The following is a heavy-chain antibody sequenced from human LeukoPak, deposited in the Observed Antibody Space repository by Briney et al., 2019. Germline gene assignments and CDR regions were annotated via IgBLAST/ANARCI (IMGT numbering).Heavy chain of an antibody. J-gene: IGHJ4*02. CDR1: GYTFNSYY. V-gene: IGHV1-46*02. CDR2: SNPSGGST. D-gene: IGHD5-18*01. Sequence: ASVTVSCKASGYTFNSYYMHWVRQAPGQGLEWMGISNPSGGSTSHAQKFQGRVTMTRDTSTSTVYMELSSLRSEDTAVYYCARAGDTAMVIEYWGQGTLVTISP. CDR3: ARAGDTAMVIEY.